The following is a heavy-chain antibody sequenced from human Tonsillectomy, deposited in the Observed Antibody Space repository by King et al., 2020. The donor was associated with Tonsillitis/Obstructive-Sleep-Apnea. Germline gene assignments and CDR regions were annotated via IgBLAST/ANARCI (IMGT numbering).Heavy chain of an antibody. CDR2: IDHSGST. J-gene: IGHJ6*03. Sequence: VQLQQWGAGLLKPSETLSLTCAVYGGSFSGYHWSWIRQSPGKGLEWIGEIDHSGSTIYNPSLTSRVTMSVDTSKNQFSLKLSSVTAAGTAVYYCARIDRGLQNSNTWFLYYHMDVWGNGTTVTVSS. CDR1: GGSFSGYH. V-gene: IGHV4-34*01. D-gene: IGHD6-13*01. CDR3: ARIDRGLQNSNTWFLYYHMDV.